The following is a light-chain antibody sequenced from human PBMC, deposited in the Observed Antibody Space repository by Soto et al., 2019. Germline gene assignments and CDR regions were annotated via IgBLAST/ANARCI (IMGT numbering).Light chain of an antibody. V-gene: IGKV1-39*01. CDR1: QSISSY. CDR2: AAS. J-gene: IGKJ4*01. CDR3: QQSYSTPLT. Sequence: DIQMTQSPSSLSASVGDRVTITCRASQSISSYFNWYQQKPGKAPNLLIFAASSLQSGVPSRFSGSGSGTDFTLTISSLQPEDFATYYCQQSYSTPLTVGGGTKVEIK.